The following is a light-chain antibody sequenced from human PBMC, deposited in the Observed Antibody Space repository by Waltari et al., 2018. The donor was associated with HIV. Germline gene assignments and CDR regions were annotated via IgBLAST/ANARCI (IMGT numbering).Light chain of an antibody. CDR3: QQRSNRPRGYS. V-gene: IGKV3-11*01. Sequence: EIVLTQSPATLSLSPGERATLSCRASQSVGSVLAWYQQKPGQAPRLLMYDVSKRATDIPARFSGSGSGTDFNLTISSVEPEDFAVYYCQQRSNRPRGYSFGQGTKVE. CDR2: DVS. CDR1: QSVGSV. J-gene: IGKJ2*03.